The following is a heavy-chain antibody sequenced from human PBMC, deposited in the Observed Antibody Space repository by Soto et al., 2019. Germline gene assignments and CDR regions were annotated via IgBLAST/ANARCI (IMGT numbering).Heavy chain of an antibody. Sequence: GGSLRLSCVASGFSFSTYDMHWVRQGTGKGLEWVSGIGNAGDTNYSDSVKGRFTISRENAKNSLYLQMNSLRAGDTAVYYCARERRGGFDIWGQGTMVTVSS. CDR1: GFSFSTYD. J-gene: IGHJ3*02. CDR3: ARERRGGFDI. D-gene: IGHD1-1*01. V-gene: IGHV3-13*01. CDR2: IGNAGDT.